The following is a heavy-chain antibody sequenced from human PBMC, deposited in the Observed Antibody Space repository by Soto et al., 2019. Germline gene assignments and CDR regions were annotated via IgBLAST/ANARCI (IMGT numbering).Heavy chain of an antibody. J-gene: IGHJ3*02. V-gene: IGHV3-66*01. CDR2: IYNEFT. Sequence: EVQLVESGGGLVQPGGSLRLSCVASGFPVTEIYMNWVRQAPGKGLEWVSVIYNEFTDYADSVRGRFSISTDSSKNALYLQMNSLRAEDSAVYYCVREPRYCSGGSCSIMGDAFDIWGQGTMVTVSS. CDR3: VREPRYCSGGSCSIMGDAFDI. CDR1: GFPVTEIY. D-gene: IGHD2-15*01.